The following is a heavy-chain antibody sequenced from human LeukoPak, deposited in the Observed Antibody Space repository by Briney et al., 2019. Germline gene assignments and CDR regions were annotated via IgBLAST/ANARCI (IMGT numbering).Heavy chain of an antibody. CDR3: ARLSIAARRHRWFDP. Sequence: SETLSLTCTVSGGSISSYYWSWIRQPPGKGLEWIGYIYYSGSTNYNPSLKSRVTISVDTSKNQFSLKLSSVTAADTAVYYCARLSIAARRHRWFDPWGQGTLVTVSS. CDR1: GGSISSYY. CDR2: IYYSGST. J-gene: IGHJ5*02. V-gene: IGHV4-59*12. D-gene: IGHD6-6*01.